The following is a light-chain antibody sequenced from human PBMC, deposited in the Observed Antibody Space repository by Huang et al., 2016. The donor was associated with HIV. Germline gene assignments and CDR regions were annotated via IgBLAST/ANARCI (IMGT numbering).Light chain of an antibody. V-gene: IGKV3-20*01. CDR2: GAS. Sequence: EIVLTQSPGTQSLSPGERATLSCRASQSVSSSNIAWYQQNPGQAPRLLIYGASNRATGIPDRVSGSGSGTDFTLTISRLEPEDFAVYYCQQYGVSPRTFGQGTKLEIK. CDR3: QQYGVSPRT. J-gene: IGKJ2*01. CDR1: QSVSSSN.